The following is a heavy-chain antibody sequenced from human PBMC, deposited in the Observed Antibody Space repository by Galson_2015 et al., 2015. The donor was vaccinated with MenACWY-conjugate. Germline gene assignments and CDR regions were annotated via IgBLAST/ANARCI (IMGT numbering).Heavy chain of an antibody. Sequence: SVKVSCKASGGTFSSYAISWVRQAPGQGLEWIGGIIPIFGTANYAQKFQGRVTITADESTSTAYMELSSLRSEDTAVYYCASERYRHYYYYGMDVWGQGTTVTVSS. V-gene: IGHV1-69*13. CDR3: ASERYRHYYYYGMDV. CDR1: GGTFSSYA. CDR2: IIPIFGTA. D-gene: IGHD5-18*01. J-gene: IGHJ6*02.